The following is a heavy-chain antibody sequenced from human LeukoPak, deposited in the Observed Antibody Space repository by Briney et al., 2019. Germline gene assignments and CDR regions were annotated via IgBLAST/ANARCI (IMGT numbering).Heavy chain of an antibody. CDR2: IYYSGST. CDR3: AREALQDCGGDCYPTLFGY. CDR1: GGSISSGGYY. Sequence: SETLSLTCTVSGGSISSGGYYWSWIRQHPGKGLEWIGYIYYSGSTYYNPSLKSRVTISVDTSRNQFSLKLSSVTAADTAVYYCAREALQDCGGDCYPTLFGYWGQGTLVTVSS. V-gene: IGHV4-31*03. J-gene: IGHJ4*02. D-gene: IGHD2-21*02.